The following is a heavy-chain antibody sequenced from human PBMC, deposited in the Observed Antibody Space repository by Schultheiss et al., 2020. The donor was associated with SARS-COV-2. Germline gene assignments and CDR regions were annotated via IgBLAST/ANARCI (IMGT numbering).Heavy chain of an antibody. J-gene: IGHJ4*02. CDR1: GFTFSSYA. V-gene: IGHV3-64D*06. CDR2: ISSNGGST. D-gene: IGHD3-3*01. CDR3: VKDHSPRFWSGYYVTVSGHDY. Sequence: GESLKISCSASGFTFSSYAMHWVRQAPGKGLEYVSAISSNGGSTYYADSVKGRFTISRDNSKNTLYLHMSSLRAEDTAVYYCVKDHSPRFWSGYYVTVSGHDYWGQGTLVTVSS.